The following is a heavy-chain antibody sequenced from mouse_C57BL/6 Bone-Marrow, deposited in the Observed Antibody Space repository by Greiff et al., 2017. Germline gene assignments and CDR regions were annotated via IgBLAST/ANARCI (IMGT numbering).Heavy chain of an antibody. CDR2: IYPRSGNT. Sequence: QVQLQQSGAELARPGASVKLSCKASGYTFTSYGISWVKQRTGQGLEWIGEIYPRSGNTYYNEKFEGKATLTADKSSSTAYMELRSLTSEDSAVYFCAKSYGSSWYFDVWGTGTTVTVSS. V-gene: IGHV1-81*01. D-gene: IGHD1-1*01. CDR1: GYTFTSYG. CDR3: AKSYGSSWYFDV. J-gene: IGHJ1*03.